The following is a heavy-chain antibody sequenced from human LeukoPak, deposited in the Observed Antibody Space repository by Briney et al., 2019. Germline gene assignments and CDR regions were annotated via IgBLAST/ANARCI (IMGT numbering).Heavy chain of an antibody. CDR3: AKAPGYCSGGSCYRFDY. CDR2: ISYDGSNK. D-gene: IGHD2-15*01. Sequence: GRSLRLSCAASGFTFSSYGMHWVRQAPGKGLEWVAVISYDGSNKYYADSVKGRFTISRDNSKNTLYLQMNSLRAEDTAVYYCAKAPGYCSGGSCYRFDYWGQGTLVTVSS. J-gene: IGHJ4*02. V-gene: IGHV3-30*18. CDR1: GFTFSSYG.